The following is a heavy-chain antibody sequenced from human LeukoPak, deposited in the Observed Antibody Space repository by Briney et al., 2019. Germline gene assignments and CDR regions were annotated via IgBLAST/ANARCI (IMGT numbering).Heavy chain of an antibody. D-gene: IGHD2-15*01. V-gene: IGHV4-59*01. CDR3: VSSSPRYCTGGTCYSSRGFDY. CDR1: GGSISSYY. J-gene: IGHJ4*02. CDR2: IYYSGST. Sequence: SETLSLTCTVSGGSISSYYWSWIRQPPGKGLEWIGYIYYSGSTNYNPSLKSRVTISVDTSKNQFSLKLSSVTAADTAVYHCVSSSPRYCTGGTCYSSRGFDYWGQGALVTVSS.